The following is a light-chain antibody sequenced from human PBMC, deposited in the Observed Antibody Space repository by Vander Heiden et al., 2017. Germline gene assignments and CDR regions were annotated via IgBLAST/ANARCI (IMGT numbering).Light chain of an antibody. V-gene: IGLV1-47*01. CDR1: RSNIGSNH. Sequence: QSVLTQPPSASGTPGQRVTISCSGSRSNIGSNHVYWYQHLPGAAPRLLIYRNNQRPSGVPDRFSGSRSGTSASLAISGLRSEDEADYFCAAWDDSLSGFVVFGGGTKLTVL. J-gene: IGLJ2*01. CDR3: AAWDDSLSGFVV. CDR2: RNN.